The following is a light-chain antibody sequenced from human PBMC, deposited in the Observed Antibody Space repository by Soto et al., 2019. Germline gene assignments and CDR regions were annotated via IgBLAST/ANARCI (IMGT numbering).Light chain of an antibody. CDR2: GAS. Sequence: EIVLTQSPGTLSLSPGERATLPCRATQSVSSSYLAWYQQKPGQAPRLLIYGASSRATGIPDRFSGSGSGTDFTLTISRLEPEDFVVYYCQQYGSSPPSFGQGTRLEIK. CDR3: QQYGSSPPS. CDR1: QSVSSSY. V-gene: IGKV3-20*01. J-gene: IGKJ5*01.